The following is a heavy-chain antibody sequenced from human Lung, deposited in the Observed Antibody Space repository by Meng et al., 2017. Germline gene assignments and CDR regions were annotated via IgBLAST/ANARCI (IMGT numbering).Heavy chain of an antibody. V-gene: IGHV3-23*04. J-gene: IGHJ4*02. D-gene: IGHD3-10*01. CDR3: AKYSYGLGDYLDY. CDR2: LSGGGFTT. CDR1: GFSFSSYA. Sequence: PLGESGGGLVQPGGSLRLSCAASGFSFSSYAMSWVRHAPGKGLEWVSALSGGGFTTYYADSVKGRFAISRHNSKNTLYLQMNSLRAEDTALYYCAKYSYGLGDYLDYWGQGALVTVSS.